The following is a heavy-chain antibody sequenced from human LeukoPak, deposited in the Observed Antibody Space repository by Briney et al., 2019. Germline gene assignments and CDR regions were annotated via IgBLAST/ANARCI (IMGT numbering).Heavy chain of an antibody. V-gene: IGHV3-23*01. CDR3: ARDGTLDY. D-gene: IGHD1-14*01. Sequence: GGSLRLSCAAAGFTFSTYAMTWVRQAPGKGLEWVSGIRGDGGGTYYADSVKGRFTISRDNSKNTPYLQMNSLRAEDTAVYYCARDGTLDYWGQGTLVTVSP. CDR1: GFTFSTYA. CDR2: IRGDGGGT. J-gene: IGHJ4*02.